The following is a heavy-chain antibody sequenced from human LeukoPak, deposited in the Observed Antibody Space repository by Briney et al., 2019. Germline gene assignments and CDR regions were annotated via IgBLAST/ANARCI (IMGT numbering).Heavy chain of an antibody. Sequence: TGGSLRLSCAASRFTFSSYAMRWVRQAPGKGLEWVSTISGRGDSTYYADSVKGRFTISRDNSRNTLYLQMNTLRAEDTAVYYCAKAIAAPVWYFDLWGRGTLVTVSS. D-gene: IGHD6-13*01. CDR3: AKAIAAPVWYFDL. V-gene: IGHV3-23*01. J-gene: IGHJ2*01. CDR2: ISGRGDST. CDR1: RFTFSSYA.